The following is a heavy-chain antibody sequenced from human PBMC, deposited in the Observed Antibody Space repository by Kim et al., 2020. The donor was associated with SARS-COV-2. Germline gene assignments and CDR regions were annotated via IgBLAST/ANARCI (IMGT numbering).Heavy chain of an antibody. Sequence: ASVKVSCKASGYTFTNNDINWVRQAAGQGLEWMGWMNPQSRNTGYAPKFQGRVTMTRSTTLNTAYMELRSLRSDDTAIYYCARGSLLLWFGDTETYFDSWGQGTRVTVSS. CDR1: GYTFTNND. CDR2: MNPQSRNT. V-gene: IGHV1-8*01. CDR3: ARGSLLLWFGDTETYFDS. D-gene: IGHD3-10*01. J-gene: IGHJ4*02.